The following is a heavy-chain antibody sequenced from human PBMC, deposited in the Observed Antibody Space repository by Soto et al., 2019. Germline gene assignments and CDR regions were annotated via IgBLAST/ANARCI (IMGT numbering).Heavy chain of an antibody. CDR3: ARKDSSSAFDY. V-gene: IGHV5-51*01. J-gene: IGHJ4*02. D-gene: IGHD3-22*01. Sequence: GESLKISCKGSGYSFTTYCIGLVRQMPGKGLEWMGIIYPGDSDTRYSPSFQGQVTISADKYISTAYLQWSSLKASDTAMYYCARKDSSSAFDYWGQGTLVTVSS. CDR1: GYSFTTYC. CDR2: IYPGDSDT.